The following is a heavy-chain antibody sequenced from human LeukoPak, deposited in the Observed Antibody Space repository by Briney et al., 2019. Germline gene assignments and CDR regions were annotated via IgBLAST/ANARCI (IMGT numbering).Heavy chain of an antibody. CDR3: AREGRYCSSTSCYLLY. D-gene: IGHD2-2*01. V-gene: IGHV1-18*01. Sequence: GASVKVSCKASGYTFTSYGISWVRQAPGQGLEWMGWISAYNGNTNYAQKLQGRVTMTTDTSTSTAYMELRSLRSDDTAVYYCAREGRYCSSTSCYLLYWGQGTLVTVSS. J-gene: IGHJ4*02. CDR1: GYTFTSYG. CDR2: ISAYNGNT.